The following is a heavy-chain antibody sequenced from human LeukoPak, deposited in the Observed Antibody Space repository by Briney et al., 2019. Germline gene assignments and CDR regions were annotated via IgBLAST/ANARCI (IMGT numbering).Heavy chain of an antibody. D-gene: IGHD3-10*01. J-gene: IGHJ4*02. CDR2: INHSGST. Sequence: PSETLSLTCAVYGVSFSGYYWSWIRQPPGKGLEWIGEINHSGSTNYNPSLKSRVTISVDTSKNQFSLKLSSVTAADTAVYYCARGRVHNFDYWGQGTLVTVSS. V-gene: IGHV4-34*01. CDR3: ARGRVHNFDY. CDR1: GVSFSGYY.